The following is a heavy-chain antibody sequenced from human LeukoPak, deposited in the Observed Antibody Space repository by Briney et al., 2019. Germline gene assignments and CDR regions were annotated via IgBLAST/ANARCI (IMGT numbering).Heavy chain of an antibody. D-gene: IGHD3-10*01. Sequence: PSETLSLTCTVSGDSISSSRSYWGWIRQPPGKGLEWIGSIYYSGSTYYNTSLKSRVTISVDTSKNQFSLNLNSVTAADTAVYYRARDPSMVRGVISNWGQGTLVTVSS. J-gene: IGHJ4*02. CDR1: GDSISSSRSY. CDR2: IYYSGST. V-gene: IGHV4-39*02. CDR3: ARDPSMVRGVISN.